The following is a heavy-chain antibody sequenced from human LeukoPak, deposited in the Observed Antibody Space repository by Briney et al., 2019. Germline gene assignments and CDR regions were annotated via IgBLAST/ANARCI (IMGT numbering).Heavy chain of an antibody. J-gene: IGHJ6*03. Sequence: GGSLRLSCAASGFTFSSYSMNWVRQAPGKGLEWVSSISSSSSYIYYADSVKGRFTISRDNAKNSLYLQMNSLRAEDTAVYYCARDRNVGVAAAGLYYMDVWGKGTTVTVSS. V-gene: IGHV3-21*01. CDR3: ARDRNVGVAAAGLYYMDV. CDR1: GFTFSSYS. CDR2: ISSSSSYI. D-gene: IGHD6-13*01.